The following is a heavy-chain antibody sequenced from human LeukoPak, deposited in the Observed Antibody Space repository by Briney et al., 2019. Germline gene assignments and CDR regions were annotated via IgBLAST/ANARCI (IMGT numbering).Heavy chain of an antibody. CDR1: GGTFSSYA. J-gene: IGHJ4*02. CDR2: IIPIFGTA. Sequence: GASVKVSCKASGGTFSSYAISWVRQAPGQGLEWMGGIIPIFGTANYAQKFQGRVTITADESTSTAYMELSSLRSEDTAVYYCARKVSYYYDSSGSPFDYWGQGTLVTVSS. D-gene: IGHD3-22*01. CDR3: ARKVSYYYDSSGSPFDY. V-gene: IGHV1-69*01.